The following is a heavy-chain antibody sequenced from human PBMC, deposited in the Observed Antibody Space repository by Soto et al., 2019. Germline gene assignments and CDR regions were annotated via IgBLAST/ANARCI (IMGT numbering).Heavy chain of an antibody. Sequence: GGSLRLSCAASGFTFDDYGMSWVRQAPGKGLEWVSGINWNGGSTGYADSVKGRFTISRDNAKNSLYLQMNSLRAEDTALYHCARALITPYYYYYYMDVWGKGTTVTVSS. D-gene: IGHD3-16*01. CDR3: ARALITPYYYYYYMDV. V-gene: IGHV3-20*01. CDR2: INWNGGST. J-gene: IGHJ6*03. CDR1: GFTFDDYG.